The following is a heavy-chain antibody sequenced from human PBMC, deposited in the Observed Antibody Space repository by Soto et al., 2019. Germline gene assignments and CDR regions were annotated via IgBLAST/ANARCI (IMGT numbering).Heavy chain of an antibody. CDR1: GFTFSSYG. D-gene: IGHD3-10*01. Sequence: GGSLRLSCAASGFTFSSYGMHWVRQAPGKGLEWVAVIWYDGSNKYYADSVKGRFTISRDNSKNTLYLQMNSLRAEDTAVYYCAREYGDGSGSYPKCYYYYYYMDVWGKGTTVTVSS. V-gene: IGHV3-33*01. J-gene: IGHJ6*03. CDR2: IWYDGSNK. CDR3: AREYGDGSGSYPKCYYYYYYMDV.